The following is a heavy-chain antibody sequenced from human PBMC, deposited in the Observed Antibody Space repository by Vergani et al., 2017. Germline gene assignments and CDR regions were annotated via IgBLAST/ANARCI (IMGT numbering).Heavy chain of an antibody. CDR3: ARGLPYRLIGSRLDY. CDR1: GFGFRTFG. V-gene: IGHV3-30*02. J-gene: IGHJ4*02. Sequence: VNLSISGGGVVQAGGSLRLSCVASGFGFRTFGMHWVRRAPGKGLEWVAFIRYDATYKFYGDSESGRFTVSRDNSINSIFLQMDSLSIDDTAVYYCARGLPYRLIGSRLDYWGQGTLVTVTS. CDR2: IRYDATYK. D-gene: IGHD3-16*02.